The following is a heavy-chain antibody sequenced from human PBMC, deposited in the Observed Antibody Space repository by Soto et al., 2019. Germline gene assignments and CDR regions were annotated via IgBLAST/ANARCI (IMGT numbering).Heavy chain of an antibody. CDR3: ARVFDGDHPYYFDY. D-gene: IGHD4-17*01. CDR1: GGSISSYY. J-gene: IGHJ4*02. CDR2: IYYSGST. V-gene: IGHV4-59*01. Sequence: QVQLQESGPGLVKPSETLSLTCTVSGGSISSYYWSWIRQPPGKGLEWIGYIYYSGSTNYNPSLKSRVTISVDTSKNQFSLKLSSVTAADTAVYYCARVFDGDHPYYFDYWGQGTLVTVSS.